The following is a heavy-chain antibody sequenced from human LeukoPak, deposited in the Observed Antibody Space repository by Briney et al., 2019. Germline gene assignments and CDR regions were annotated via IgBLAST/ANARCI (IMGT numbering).Heavy chain of an antibody. J-gene: IGHJ4*02. CDR1: GFTFDDYS. CDR3: TKDRYSSSWYYFDY. Sequence: GRSLRLSCAASGFTFDDYSMHWVRQAPGKGLEWVSGISWNSGNIGYADSVKGRFTISRDNAKNSLYLQMNTLRPEDTALYYCTKDRYSSSWYYFDYWGQGALVTVSS. CDR2: ISWNSGNI. D-gene: IGHD6-13*01. V-gene: IGHV3-9*01.